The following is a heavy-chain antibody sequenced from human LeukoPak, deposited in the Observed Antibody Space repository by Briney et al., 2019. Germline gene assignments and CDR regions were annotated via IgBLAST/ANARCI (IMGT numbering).Heavy chain of an antibody. CDR1: GFTFSSYA. CDR3: ARDPRPSIVVVPAASWYYYMDV. Sequence: GRSLRLSCAASGFTFSSYAMHWVRQAPGKGLEWVAVISYDGSNKYYADSVKGRFTISRDNSKNTLYLQMNSLRAEDTAVYYCARDPRPSIVVVPAASWYYYMDVWGKGTTVTVSS. CDR2: ISYDGSNK. D-gene: IGHD2-2*01. V-gene: IGHV3-30-3*01. J-gene: IGHJ6*03.